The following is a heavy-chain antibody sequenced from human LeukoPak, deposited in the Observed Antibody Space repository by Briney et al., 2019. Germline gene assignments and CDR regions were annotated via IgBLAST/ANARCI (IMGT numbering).Heavy chain of an antibody. CDR1: GFTFSGYA. Sequence: GGSRSLSFAASGFTFSGYAIHWVRQAPGKGLGWVALISYDGSNKYYADSVKGRFTISRDNSKNTLYLQMNSLRTEDTAVYYCAKSYSGSYYVIDYWGQGTLVTVSS. V-gene: IGHV3-30-3*02. CDR2: ISYDGSNK. CDR3: AKSYSGSYYVIDY. J-gene: IGHJ4*02. D-gene: IGHD1-26*01.